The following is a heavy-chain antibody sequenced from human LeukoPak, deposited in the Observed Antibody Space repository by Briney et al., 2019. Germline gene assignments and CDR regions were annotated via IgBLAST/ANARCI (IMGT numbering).Heavy chain of an antibody. CDR1: GGSISSGSYY. D-gene: IGHD3-22*01. Sequence: SQTLSLTCTVSGGSISSGSYYWSWIRQPAGKGLEWIGRIYTSGSTNYNPSLKSRVTISVDTSKNQFSLKLSSVTAADTAVYYCARDAPLDYYDSSGYWGPLYYFDYWGQGTLATVSS. CDR2: IYTSGST. V-gene: IGHV4-61*02. J-gene: IGHJ4*02. CDR3: ARDAPLDYYDSSGYWGPLYYFDY.